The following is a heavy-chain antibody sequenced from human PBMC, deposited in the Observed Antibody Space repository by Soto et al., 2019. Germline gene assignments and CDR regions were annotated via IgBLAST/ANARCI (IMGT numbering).Heavy chain of an antibody. V-gene: IGHV4-34*01. CDR2: INHSGST. D-gene: IGHD6-13*01. Sequence: PSETLSLTCAVYGGSFSCYYWSWIRQPPGKGLEWIGEINHSGSTNYNPSLKSRVTISVDTSKNQFSLKLSSVTAADTAVYYCARVEWAAAGTDYGMDVWGQGTTVTVSS. J-gene: IGHJ6*02. CDR3: ARVEWAAAGTDYGMDV. CDR1: GGSFSCYY.